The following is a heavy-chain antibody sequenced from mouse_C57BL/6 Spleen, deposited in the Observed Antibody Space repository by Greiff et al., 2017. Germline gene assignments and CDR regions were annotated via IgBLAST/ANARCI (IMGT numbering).Heavy chain of an antibody. CDR1: GYAFSSSW. D-gene: IGHD1-1*01. CDR2: IYPGDGDT. Sequence: QVQLQQSGPELVKPGASVKISCKASGYAFSSSWMNWVKQRPGTGLEWIGRIYPGDGDTNYNGTFKGKATLTADKSSSTAYMQLSSLTSEDSAVYFCAREGYYYGSNYWGQGTTLTVSS. J-gene: IGHJ2*01. CDR3: AREGYYYGSNY. V-gene: IGHV1-82*01.